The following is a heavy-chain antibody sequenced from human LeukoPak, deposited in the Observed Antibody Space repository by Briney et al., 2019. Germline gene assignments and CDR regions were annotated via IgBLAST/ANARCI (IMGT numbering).Heavy chain of an antibody. CDR1: GASISTYY. CDR3: AREGSSGSYYFDY. D-gene: IGHD6-19*01. V-gene: IGHV4-4*07. CDR2: IYYSGNT. Sequence: SETLSLTCTVSGASISTYYWGWIRQPAGKGLEWTGRIYYSGNTNYNPSLKSRVTMSKDTSKNQFSLKLSSVTAADTAVYYCAREGSSGSYYFDYWGQGTLVTVSS. J-gene: IGHJ4*02.